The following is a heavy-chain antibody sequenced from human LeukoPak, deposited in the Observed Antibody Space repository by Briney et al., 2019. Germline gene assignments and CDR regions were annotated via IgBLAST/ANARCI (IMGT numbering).Heavy chain of an antibody. Sequence: SETLSLTCTVSGGSITGYYWNWIRQPAGQGLEWLGRVYSSGVGNYNPSLTSRVTMSVDTSKNQFSLKLTSLTDADTAVYYCAREEFLHEIDSSGYFVYWGKGTLVTVSS. CDR1: GGSITGYY. CDR2: VYSSGVG. V-gene: IGHV4-4*07. D-gene: IGHD3-22*01. CDR3: AREEFLHEIDSSGYFVY. J-gene: IGHJ4*02.